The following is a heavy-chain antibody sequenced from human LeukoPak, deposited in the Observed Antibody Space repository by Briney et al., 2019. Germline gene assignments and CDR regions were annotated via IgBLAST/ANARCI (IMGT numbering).Heavy chain of an antibody. Sequence: SETLSLTCTVSGDSIRGYYWSWVRQPAGKGLEWIGIIYTSGSTNYYPYPKSRVTMSVDTYKQQIYLKLNSVTAADTAVYYCARGLLGTMVRGVTFSYGMDVWGQGTTVTVSS. CDR2: IYTSGST. D-gene: IGHD3-10*01. V-gene: IGHV4-4*07. J-gene: IGHJ6*02. CDR3: ARGLLGTMVRGVTFSYGMDV. CDR1: GDSIRGYY.